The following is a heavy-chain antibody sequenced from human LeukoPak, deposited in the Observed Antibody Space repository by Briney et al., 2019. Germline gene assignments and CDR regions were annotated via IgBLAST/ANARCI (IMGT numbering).Heavy chain of an antibody. D-gene: IGHD1-26*01. CDR2: ISWNSGSI. J-gene: IGHJ6*03. V-gene: IGHV3-9*01. Sequence: GGSLRLSCAASGFTFDDYAMHWVRQAPGKGLEWVSGISWNSGSIGYADSVKGRFTISRDNAKNSLYLQMNSLRAEDTAVYYCARKGGATTYGYYYYYMDVWGKGTTVTISS. CDR1: GFTFDDYA. CDR3: ARKGGATTYGYYYYYMDV.